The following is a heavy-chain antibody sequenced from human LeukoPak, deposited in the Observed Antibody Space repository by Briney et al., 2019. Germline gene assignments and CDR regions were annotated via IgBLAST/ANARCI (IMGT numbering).Heavy chain of an antibody. CDR3: ARLYSGYGNYYYYMDV. J-gene: IGHJ6*03. V-gene: IGHV1-2*02. Sequence: ASVKVSCKASGYTFTDYYIHWVRQAPGQGLEWMGWIYPNSGGTNYARQFQGRVTMTRDTSINTVYMELTSLRSDDTAVYYCARLYSGYGNYYYYMDVWGKGTTVTVSS. CDR1: GYTFTDYY. D-gene: IGHD5-12*01. CDR2: IYPNSGGT.